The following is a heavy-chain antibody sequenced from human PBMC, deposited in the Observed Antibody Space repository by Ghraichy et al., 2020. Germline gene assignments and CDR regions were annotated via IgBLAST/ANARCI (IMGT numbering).Heavy chain of an antibody. Sequence: SETLSLTCAVSGYSISSGHYWGWIRQPPGKGLEWIGVIWHRGNTYYKSSLKSRVTISLDTSKNQFSLNLSSVTAADTAMYYCARDRLGADPLDGFDIWGQGTMVTVSS. CDR3: ARDRLGADPLDGFDI. J-gene: IGHJ3*02. CDR1: GYSISSGHY. CDR2: IWHRGNT. V-gene: IGHV4-38-2*02. D-gene: IGHD1-26*01.